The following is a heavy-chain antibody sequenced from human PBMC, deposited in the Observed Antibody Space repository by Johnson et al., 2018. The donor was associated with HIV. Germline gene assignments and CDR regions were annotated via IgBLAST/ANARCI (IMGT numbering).Heavy chain of an antibody. D-gene: IGHD5-12*01. Sequence: QVQLVESGGGVVQPGRSLRLSCAVSGFTLTNYGIHWVRQAPDKGLEWVALISYDGSNKYYADSVKGRFTISRDNSKNTLYLQMNSLRAEDTAVYYCARRGLVGIVATSRGAFDIWGQGTMVTVSS. CDR3: ARRGLVGIVATSRGAFDI. J-gene: IGHJ3*02. CDR1: GFTLTNYG. CDR2: ISYDGSNK. V-gene: IGHV3-30*03.